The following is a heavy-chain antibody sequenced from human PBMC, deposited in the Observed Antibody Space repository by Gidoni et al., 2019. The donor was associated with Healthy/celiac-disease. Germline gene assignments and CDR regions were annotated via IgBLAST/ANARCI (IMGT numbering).Heavy chain of an antibody. V-gene: IGHV4-4*02. CDR1: GGSISSSNW. CDR3: ARKDYVDTAMVDYYYGMDV. J-gene: IGHJ6*02. D-gene: IGHD5-18*01. CDR2: IYHSGST. Sequence: QVQLQESGPGLVKPSGPLSLTCAVSGGSISSSNWWSWVRQPPGKGLEWIGEIYHSGSTNYNPSLKSRVTISVDKSKNQFSLKLSSVTAADTAVYYCARKDYVDTAMVDYYYGMDVWGQGTTVTVSS.